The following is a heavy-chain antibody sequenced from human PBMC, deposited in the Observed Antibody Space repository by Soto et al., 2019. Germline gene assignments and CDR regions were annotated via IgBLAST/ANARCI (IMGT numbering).Heavy chain of an antibody. CDR3: ARSYYYDSSGYLRGWFDP. CDR2: IIPIFGTA. V-gene: IGHV1-69*13. Sequence: GASVKVSCKASGGTFSSYAISWVRQAPGQGLEWMGGIIPIFGTANYAQKFQGRVTITADESTSTAYMELSSLRSEDTAVYYCARSYYYDSSGYLRGWFDPWGQGTLVTVSS. CDR1: GGTFSSYA. D-gene: IGHD3-22*01. J-gene: IGHJ5*02.